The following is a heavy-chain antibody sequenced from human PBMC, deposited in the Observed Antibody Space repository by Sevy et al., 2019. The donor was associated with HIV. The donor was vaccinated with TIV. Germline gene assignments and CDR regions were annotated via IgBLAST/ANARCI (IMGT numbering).Heavy chain of an antibody. J-gene: IGHJ6*02. CDR1: GFTFSSYS. CDR2: ISSSSSYI. Sequence: GGSLRLSCAASGFTFSSYSMNWVRQAPGKGLEWVSSISSSSSYIYYADSVKGRFTISRDNAKNSLYLQMNSLRAEDTAVYYCARDKRGGSGSYSLYYYYYGMDVWGQWTTVTVSS. CDR3: ARDKRGGSGSYSLYYYYYGMDV. V-gene: IGHV3-21*01. D-gene: IGHD3-10*01.